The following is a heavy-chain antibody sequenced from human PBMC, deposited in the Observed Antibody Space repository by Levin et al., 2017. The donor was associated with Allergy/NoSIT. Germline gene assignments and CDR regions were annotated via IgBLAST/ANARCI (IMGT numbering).Heavy chain of an antibody. CDR3: AKAYVAAPGSLDY. J-gene: IGHJ4*01. D-gene: IGHD6-13*01. V-gene: IGHV3-9*01. CDR2: ISWNSGSI. Sequence: PGGSLRLSCAASGFTFDDYAMHWVRQAPGKGLEWVSGISWNSGSIGYGDSVQGRFTISRDNAKNALYLQMNSLRPEDAAVYYCAKAYVAAPGSLDYWGQGTLVTVSS. CDR1: GFTFDDYA.